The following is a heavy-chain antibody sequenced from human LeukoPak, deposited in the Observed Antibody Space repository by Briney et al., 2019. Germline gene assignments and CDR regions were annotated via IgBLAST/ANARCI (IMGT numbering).Heavy chain of an antibody. D-gene: IGHD2-15*01. V-gene: IGHV1-2*02. CDR3: ARDRPGGKYCSGGSCYPRAYYYYYMDV. CDR1: GYTFSDYY. Sequence: GASVKVSCKASGYTFSDYYMHWVRQAPGQGLEWMGWIKPNNGDTNYAQKFQGRVTMTSDTSISTAYMELNSLRSDDTAVYYCARDRPGGKYCSGGSCYPRAYYYYYMDVWGKGTTVTVSS. CDR2: IKPNNGDT. J-gene: IGHJ6*03.